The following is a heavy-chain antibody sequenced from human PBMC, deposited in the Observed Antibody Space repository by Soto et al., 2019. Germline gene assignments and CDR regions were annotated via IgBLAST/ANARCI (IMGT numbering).Heavy chain of an antibody. CDR1: RFTFSNAW. D-gene: IGHD2-2*03. Sequence: SGGSLRLSCAASRFTFSNAWMSWVRQAPGKGLEWVGRIKSKTDGGTTDYAAPVKGRFTISRDDSKNTLYLQMNSLKTEDTAVYYCTTDGSPWYVDYWGQGTLVTVSS. V-gene: IGHV3-15*01. J-gene: IGHJ4*02. CDR3: TTDGSPWYVDY. CDR2: IKSKTDGGTT.